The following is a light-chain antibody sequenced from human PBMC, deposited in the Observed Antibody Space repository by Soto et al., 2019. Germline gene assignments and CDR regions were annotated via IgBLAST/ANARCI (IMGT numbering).Light chain of an antibody. CDR3: QQYDNDAWS. CDR2: DAS. V-gene: IGKV1-33*01. CDR1: HDITSY. J-gene: IGKJ1*01. Sequence: DIQMTQSPSSLSASVGDRVTITCQASHDITSYLNWYQHKPGKAPKLLIYDASILEAGVPSRFSGSGSGTEFTLSISGLQPDDFATYYCQQYDNDAWSFGQGTK.